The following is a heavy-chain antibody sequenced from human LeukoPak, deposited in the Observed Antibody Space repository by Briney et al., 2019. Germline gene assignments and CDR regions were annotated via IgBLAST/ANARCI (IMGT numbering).Heavy chain of an antibody. Sequence: AGGSLRLSCADSEFTFSSYTVNWVRQAPGKGLEWVSGISSLGVSTYYADSVRGRFTISRDNSENTVYLQMDSLGTEDTAVYYCTRMPSTEIYYFYYMDVWGKATTVTVSS. CDR1: EFTFSSYT. J-gene: IGHJ6*03. CDR3: TRMPSTEIYYFYYMDV. CDR2: ISSLGVST. D-gene: IGHD2-2*01. V-gene: IGHV3-23*01.